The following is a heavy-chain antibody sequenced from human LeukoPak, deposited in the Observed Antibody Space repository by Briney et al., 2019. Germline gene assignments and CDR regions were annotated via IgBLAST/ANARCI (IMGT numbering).Heavy chain of an antibody. CDR1: GFTFSSYG. V-gene: IGHV3-30*18. Sequence: GGSLRLSYAASGFTFSSYGMHWVRQAPGKGLEWVAVISYDGSNKYYADSVKGRFTISRDNSKNTLYLQMNSLRAEDTAVYYCAKDSEYYYDSSGLFDYWGQGTLVTVSS. J-gene: IGHJ4*02. CDR2: ISYDGSNK. D-gene: IGHD3-22*01. CDR3: AKDSEYYYDSSGLFDY.